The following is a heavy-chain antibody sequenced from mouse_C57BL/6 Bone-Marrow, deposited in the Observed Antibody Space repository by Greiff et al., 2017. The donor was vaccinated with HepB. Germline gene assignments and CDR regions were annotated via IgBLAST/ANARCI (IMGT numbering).Heavy chain of an antibody. D-gene: IGHD2-3*01. CDR1: GYTFTSYN. CDR2: IYPGNGDT. V-gene: IGHV1-12*01. CDR3: AREVEWLLPGAMDY. J-gene: IGHJ4*01. Sequence: QVQLKESGAELVRPGASVKMSCKASGYTFTSYNMHWVKQTPRQGLEWIGAIYPGNGDTSYNQKFKGKATLTVDKSSSTAYMQLSSLTSEDSAVYFCAREVEWLLPGAMDYWGQGTSVTVSS.